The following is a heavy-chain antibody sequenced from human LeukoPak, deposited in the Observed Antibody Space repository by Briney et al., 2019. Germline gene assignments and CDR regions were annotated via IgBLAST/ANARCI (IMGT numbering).Heavy chain of an antibody. D-gene: IGHD3-16*01. V-gene: IGHV3-74*01. CDR2: INTDGSVT. CDR1: GFTFPNYW. CDR3: ARADDYVRGFDY. Sequence: GGSLRLSCAGSGFTFPNYWMHWVRQAPGKGLVWVSRINTDGSVTTYADSVKGRFTISRDNAKNTLYLRMNSLRAEDTAVYYCARADDYVRGFDYWGQGTLVTVSS. J-gene: IGHJ4*02.